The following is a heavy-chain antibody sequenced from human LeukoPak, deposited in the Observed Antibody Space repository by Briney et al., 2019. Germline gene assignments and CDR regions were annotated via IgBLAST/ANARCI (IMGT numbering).Heavy chain of an antibody. CDR2: IYYSGST. CDR1: GGSINNYY. V-gene: IGHV4-59*01. D-gene: IGHD2-2*01. CDR3: ARDRCSSRSCYLTITQKGYFDR. Sequence: SETLSLTCTVSGGSINNYYWSWIRQPPGKGLEWIGYIYYSGSTNYNPSLKSRVTISLDPSKNQFSLKLSSVTAADTAVYYCARDRCSSRSCYLTITQKGYFDRWGRGTVVTVSS. J-gene: IGHJ2*01.